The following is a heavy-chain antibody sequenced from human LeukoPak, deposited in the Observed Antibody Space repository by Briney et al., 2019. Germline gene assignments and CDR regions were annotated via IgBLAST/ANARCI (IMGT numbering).Heavy chain of an antibody. Sequence: PSETLSLTCAVYGGSFSGYYWSWIRQPPGKGLEWIGEINHSGSTNYNPSLKSRVTISVDTSKNQFSLKLSSVTAADTAVYYCARVRGKVGATFDYWGQGTLATVSS. V-gene: IGHV4-34*01. CDR2: INHSGST. CDR3: ARVRGKVGATFDY. CDR1: GGSFSGYY. D-gene: IGHD1-26*01. J-gene: IGHJ4*02.